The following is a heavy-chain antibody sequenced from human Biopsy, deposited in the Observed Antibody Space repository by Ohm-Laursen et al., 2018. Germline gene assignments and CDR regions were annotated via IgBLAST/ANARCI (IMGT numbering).Heavy chain of an antibody. J-gene: IGHJ5*02. D-gene: IGHD2-2*01. CDR2: IIPIFETI. CDR3: ARRYCSSTSCSPPFYSWFDP. CDR1: GGTFSSYA. Sequence: SVKVSCKASGGTFSSYAISWVRQAPGQGPEWMGGIIPIFETIDYAPKFQDRVTITADESTRTAYMELSSLKSEDTAVYYCARRYCSSTSCSPPFYSWFDPWGQGTLVTVSS. V-gene: IGHV1-69*13.